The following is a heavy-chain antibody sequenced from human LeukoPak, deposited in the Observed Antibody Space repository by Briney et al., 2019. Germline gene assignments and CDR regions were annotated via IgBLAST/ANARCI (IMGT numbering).Heavy chain of an antibody. CDR1: GGSICSFY. CDR2: IYYSGST. D-gene: IGHD6-13*01. Sequence: SETLSLTCTVSGGSICSFYWIWIRQPPGKGLEWIMHIYYSGSTNYNPPLESRVTISVETSKNHFSLKMSPVTAAATAVYYYGKDLDSRKSGRRFDVFEIWGQGTMVTVSS. V-gene: IGHV4-59*12. J-gene: IGHJ3*02. CDR3: GKDLDSRKSGRRFDVFEI.